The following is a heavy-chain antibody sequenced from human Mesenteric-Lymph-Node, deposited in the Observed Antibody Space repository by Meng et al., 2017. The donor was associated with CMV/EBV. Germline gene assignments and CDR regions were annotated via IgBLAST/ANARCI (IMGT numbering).Heavy chain of an antibody. J-gene: IGHJ3*02. CDR2: IIPHFGTV. Sequence: RTYAGSWVRQAPGQGLEWVGEIIPHFGTVSYAQKFQGRVTITADESTATVYLEVNRLKSEDTALFYCARDPQSPAVVRGRYDAFDIWGQGTMVTVSS. CDR1: RTYA. V-gene: IGHV1-69*01. CDR3: ARDPQSPAVVRGRYDAFDI. D-gene: IGHD3-10*01.